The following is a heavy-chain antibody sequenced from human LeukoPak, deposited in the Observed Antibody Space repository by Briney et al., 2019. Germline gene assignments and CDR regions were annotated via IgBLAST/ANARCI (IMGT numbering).Heavy chain of an antibody. CDR1: GYTFTSYG. Sequence: ASVKVSCKASGYTFTSYGISWVRQAPGQGLEWMGWISAYDGNTNYAQKLQGRVTMATDTSTSTAYMELRSLRSDDTAVYYCARDRPTYYYDSSGYYGGDYWGQGTLVTVSS. CDR2: ISAYDGNT. D-gene: IGHD3-22*01. CDR3: ARDRPTYYYDSSGYYGGDY. J-gene: IGHJ4*02. V-gene: IGHV1-18*01.